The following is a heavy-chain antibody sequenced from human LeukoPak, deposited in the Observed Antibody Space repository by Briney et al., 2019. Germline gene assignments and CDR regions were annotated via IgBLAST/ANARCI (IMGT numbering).Heavy chain of an antibody. CDR1: GFTFSSYA. V-gene: IGHV3-23*01. CDR3: AKRADIVVVPAAIGDY. J-gene: IGHJ4*02. Sequence: GGSLGLSCAASGFTFSSYAMSWVRQAPGKGLEWVSAISGSGGSTYYADSVKGRFTISRDNSKNTLYLQMNSLRAEDTAVYYCAKRADIVVVPAAIGDYWGQGTLVTVSS. CDR2: ISGSGGST. D-gene: IGHD2-2*02.